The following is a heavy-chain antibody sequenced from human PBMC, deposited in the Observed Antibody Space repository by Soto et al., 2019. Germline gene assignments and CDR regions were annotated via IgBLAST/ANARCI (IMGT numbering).Heavy chain of an antibody. D-gene: IGHD6-13*01. CDR1: GFTFSSYS. V-gene: IGHV3-48*01. Sequence: EVQLVESGGGLVQPEGSLRLSCAASGFTFSSYSMNWVRQAPGKGLEWVSYISSATTTIYYADSVKGRFTISRDNAKNSLYLQMNSLRADDTAVYYCARGIAAAGPKLDYWGQGTLVTVSS. J-gene: IGHJ4*02. CDR3: ARGIAAAGPKLDY. CDR2: ISSATTTI.